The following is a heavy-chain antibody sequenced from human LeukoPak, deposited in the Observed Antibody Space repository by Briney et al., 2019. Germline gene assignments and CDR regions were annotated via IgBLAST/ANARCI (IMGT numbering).Heavy chain of an antibody. J-gene: IGHJ4*02. D-gene: IGHD4-17*01. CDR1: GGSFRGYY. Sequence: SETLSLTCAVYGGSFRGYYWSWIRQPPGKGLEWIGEINHSGSTNYNPSLKSRVTISVDTSKNQFSLKLSSVTAADTAVYYCARAYGDHDYWGQGTLVTVSS. CDR2: INHSGST. V-gene: IGHV4-34*01. CDR3: ARAYGDHDY.